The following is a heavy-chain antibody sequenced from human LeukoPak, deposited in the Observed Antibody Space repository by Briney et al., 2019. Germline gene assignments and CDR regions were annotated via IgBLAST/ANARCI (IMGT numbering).Heavy chain of an antibody. D-gene: IGHD5-24*01. CDR3: ARAYNPLADFDY. J-gene: IGHJ4*02. CDR1: EFTFSSYW. Sequence: GGSLRLSCAASEFTFSSYWMSWVRQAPGKGLEWVANIKQDGSEKYYVDSVKGRFTISRDNAKNSLYLQMNSLRAEDTAVYYCARAYNPLADFDYWGQGTLVTVSS. CDR2: IKQDGSEK. V-gene: IGHV3-7*04.